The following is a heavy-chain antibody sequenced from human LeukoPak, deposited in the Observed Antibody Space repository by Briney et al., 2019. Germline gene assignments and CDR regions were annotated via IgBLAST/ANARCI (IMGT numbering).Heavy chain of an antibody. CDR3: ARTYYDFWSGYKGYFDY. CDR1: GYTFTSYD. CDR2: MSPNSGNT. J-gene: IGHJ4*02. D-gene: IGHD3-3*01. V-gene: IGHV1-8*01. Sequence: GASVKVSCKASGYTFTSYDINWVRQATGQGLEWMGWMSPNSGNTGYAQKFQGRVTMTRNTSISTAYMELSSLRSEDTAVYYCARTYYDFWSGYKGYFDYWGQGTLVTVSS.